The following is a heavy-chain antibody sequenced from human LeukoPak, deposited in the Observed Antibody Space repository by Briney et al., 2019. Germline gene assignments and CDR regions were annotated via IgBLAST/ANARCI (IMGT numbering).Heavy chain of an antibody. CDR3: ARDSAYSYGPTFDY. D-gene: IGHD5-18*01. CDR2: ISSSGSTI. V-gene: IGHV3-11*01. CDR1: GFTFSDYY. Sequence: GGSLRLSCAASGFTFSDYYMSWIRQAPGKGLEWVSCISSSGSTIYYADSVKGRFTISRDNAKNSLYLQMNSLRAEDTAVYYCARDSAYSYGPTFDYWGQGTLVTVSS. J-gene: IGHJ4*02.